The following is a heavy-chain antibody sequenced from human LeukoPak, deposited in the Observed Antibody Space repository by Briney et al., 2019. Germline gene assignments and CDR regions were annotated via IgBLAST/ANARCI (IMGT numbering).Heavy chain of an antibody. CDR3: AKDMSTYYDFWSGYLSPAPPAGSIDY. CDR1: GFTFSSYG. J-gene: IGHJ4*02. Sequence: GGSLRLSCAASGFTFSSYGMHWVRQAPGKGLEWVAVISYDGSNKYYADSVKGRFTISRDNSKNTLYLQMNSLRAEDTAVYYCAKDMSTYYDFWSGYLSPAPPAGSIDYWGQGTLVTVSS. D-gene: IGHD3-3*01. V-gene: IGHV3-30*18. CDR2: ISYDGSNK.